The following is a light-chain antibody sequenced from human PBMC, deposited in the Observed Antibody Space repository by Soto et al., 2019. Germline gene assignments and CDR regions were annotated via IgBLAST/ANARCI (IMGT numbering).Light chain of an antibody. CDR1: SSDVGGYNY. CDR2: EVS. Sequence: QSVLTHPASASGSPGHAITISCTGTSSDVGGYNYVSWYQQHPGKAPKLMIYEVSNRPSGVSNRFSGSKSGNTASLTISGLQAEEEADYYCSSYTSSSNYVFGTGTKVTVL. CDR3: SSYTSSSNYV. V-gene: IGLV2-14*01. J-gene: IGLJ1*01.